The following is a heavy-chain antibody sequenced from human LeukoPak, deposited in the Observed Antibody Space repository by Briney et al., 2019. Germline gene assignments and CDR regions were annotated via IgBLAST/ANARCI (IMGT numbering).Heavy chain of an antibody. CDR1: GYTLTELS. V-gene: IGHV1-24*01. D-gene: IGHD3-3*01. Sequence: ASVKLSCKVSGYTLTELSKHWERHAPGKGHGWMGGFDPEDGETIYAQKFQGRVTMTEDTSTDTAYMELSSLRSEDTAVYYCATDYYDFWSGYLPPFDPWGQGTLVTVSS. J-gene: IGHJ5*02. CDR2: FDPEDGET. CDR3: ATDYYDFWSGYLPPFDP.